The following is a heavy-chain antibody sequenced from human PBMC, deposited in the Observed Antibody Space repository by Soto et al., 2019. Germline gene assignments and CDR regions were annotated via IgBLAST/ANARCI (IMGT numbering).Heavy chain of an antibody. CDR2: IFYSGST. CDR3: ARGGSSGWTPDY. Sequence: QVQLQESGPGLVKPSETLSLTCTVSGGSISGYYWIWIRQPPGKGLEWIGYIFYSGSTNYNPSLTSRHTIPVDTSRTHYSQKLTSVTAADTAVYYCARGGSSGWTPDYWGQGTLVTVSS. CDR1: GGSISGYY. D-gene: IGHD6-19*01. J-gene: IGHJ4*02. V-gene: IGHV4-59*01.